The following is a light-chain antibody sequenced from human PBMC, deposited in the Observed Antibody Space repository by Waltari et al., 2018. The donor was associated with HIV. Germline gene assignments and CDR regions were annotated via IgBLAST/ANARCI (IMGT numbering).Light chain of an antibody. CDR2: HSS. Sequence: TQSPATISVSPGRRVTVPCRASKNVDDQLAWYQQKPGQSPRLLIYHSSVRAAGAPTRFGGAGSATNFTLTITSLQSEDFALYFCQQYHHWPPPTFGGGSRVELK. CDR3: QQYHHWPPPT. CDR1: KNVDDQ. V-gene: IGKV3D-15*01. J-gene: IGKJ4*01.